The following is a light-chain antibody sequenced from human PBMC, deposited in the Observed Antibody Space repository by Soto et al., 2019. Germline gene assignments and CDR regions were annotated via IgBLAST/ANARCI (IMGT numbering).Light chain of an antibody. CDR2: WAS. Sequence: DIFMTQSPDSLAVSLGERATINCKSSQSVLYSSNNKNYLAWFQQKPGQPPKLLIYWASTRGSGVPDRFSGSGSGTDFTLTISNLQAEDVAIYYCQHYHSDPITFGQGTRLEIK. CDR1: QSVLYSSNNKNY. CDR3: QHYHSDPIT. J-gene: IGKJ5*01. V-gene: IGKV4-1*01.